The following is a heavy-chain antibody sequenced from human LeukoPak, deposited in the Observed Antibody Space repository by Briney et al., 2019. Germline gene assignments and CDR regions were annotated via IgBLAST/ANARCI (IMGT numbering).Heavy chain of an antibody. V-gene: IGHV4-34*01. CDR3: ARGARLLDGGVVVVAATDVFDI. Sequence: AETLSLTCAVYGGSFSGYYWSWIRQPPGKGLEWIGEINHSGSTNYNPSLKSRVTIAVDTSKNQFSLKLSSVTAADPAVYYCARGARLLDGGVVVVAATDVFDIWGQG. J-gene: IGHJ3*02. CDR1: GGSFSGYY. CDR2: INHSGST. D-gene: IGHD2-15*01.